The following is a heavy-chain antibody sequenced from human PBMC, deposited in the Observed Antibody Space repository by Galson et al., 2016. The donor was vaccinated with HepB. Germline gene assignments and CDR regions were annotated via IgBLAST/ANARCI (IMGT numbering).Heavy chain of an antibody. CDR1: GGSISSSRYY. J-gene: IGHJ4*02. Sequence: SETLSLTCSVSGGSISSSRYYWGWIRQPPGKGLEWIGSIFHSGTPYYSPSLRGRVTMSLDRSKNQFSLNLISVTAADTAIYFCARDPRIELVPNSWGQGTLVTVSS. CDR2: IFHSGTP. V-gene: IGHV4-39*07. D-gene: IGHD3-3*02. CDR3: ARDPRIELVPNS.